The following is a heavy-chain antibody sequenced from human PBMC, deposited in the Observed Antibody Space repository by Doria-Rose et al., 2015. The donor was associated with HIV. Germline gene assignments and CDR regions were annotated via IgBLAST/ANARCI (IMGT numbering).Heavy chain of an antibody. V-gene: IGHV1-46*01. J-gene: IGHJ2*01. CDR1: GYTFTSYY. Sequence: QVQLVQSGAEVKRPGASVKVSCKASGYTFTSYYIHWVRQAPGQGLEWMGVINPSDASTNYTQNFQGRVTVTRDTSTRTVYMELSSLRSEDTAVYYCAREGGFTIFGVASYWYFDLWGRGTLVSVPS. CDR2: INPSDAST. CDR3: AREGGFTIFGVASYWYFDL. D-gene: IGHD3-3*01.